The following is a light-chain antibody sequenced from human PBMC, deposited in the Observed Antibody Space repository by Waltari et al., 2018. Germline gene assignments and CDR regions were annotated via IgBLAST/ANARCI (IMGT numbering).Light chain of an antibody. CDR2: GAS. CDR1: LSLTSSY. J-gene: IGKJ2*01. Sequence: EIVLTQSPGTLSLSPGERAALSCRASLSLTSSYLAWYQQKPGQAPRLLIYGASSRATGIPDRFSGSGSETDFTLTISRLEPEDFAVYYCQQYGSSPPYTFGQGTKLEIK. CDR3: QQYGSSPPYT. V-gene: IGKV3-20*01.